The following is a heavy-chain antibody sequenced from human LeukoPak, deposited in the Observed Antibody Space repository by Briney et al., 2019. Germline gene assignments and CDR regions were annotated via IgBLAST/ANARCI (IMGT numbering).Heavy chain of an antibody. CDR3: AGADGDGSGSPILYYFDY. J-gene: IGHJ4*02. CDR1: GFTFSSYW. Sequence: GGSLRLSCAASGFTFSSYWMHWVRQAPGKGLVWVSRINSDGSSTSYADSVKGRFTISRDNVKNTLYLQMNSLRAEDTAVYYCAGADGDGSGSPILYYFDYWGQGTLVTVSS. V-gene: IGHV3-74*01. D-gene: IGHD3-10*01. CDR2: INSDGSST.